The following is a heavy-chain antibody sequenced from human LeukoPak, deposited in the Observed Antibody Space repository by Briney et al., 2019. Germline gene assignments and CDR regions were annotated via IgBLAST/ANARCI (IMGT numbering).Heavy chain of an antibody. D-gene: IGHD7-27*01. CDR2: ISACNGNT. Sequence: SSVNVSCKASGYTFTTYGIRWLQQAPGQERAWMGWISACNGNTNYAQKLQGRVTMTTDTSTTTAYMELRSLRSDDTAVYYCAREGQGVITGEHNCYGMDVWGQGTTVTVSS. CDR1: GYTFTTYG. V-gene: IGHV1-18*01. J-gene: IGHJ6*02. CDR3: AREGQGVITGEHNCYGMDV.